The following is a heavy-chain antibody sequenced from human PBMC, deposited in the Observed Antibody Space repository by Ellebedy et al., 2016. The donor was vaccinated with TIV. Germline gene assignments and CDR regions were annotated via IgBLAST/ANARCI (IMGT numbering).Heavy chain of an antibody. CDR3: AASSPSTAGYTRFDY. D-gene: IGHD6-13*01. CDR1: GYTFTGYY. CDR2: INPNSGGT. Sequence: ASVKVSCKASGYTFTGYYMHWVRQAPGQGLEWMGWINPNSGGTNYAQKFQERVTITRDMSTSTAYMELSSLRSEDTAVYYCAASSPSTAGYTRFDYWGQGTLVTVSS. J-gene: IGHJ4*02. V-gene: IGHV1-2*02.